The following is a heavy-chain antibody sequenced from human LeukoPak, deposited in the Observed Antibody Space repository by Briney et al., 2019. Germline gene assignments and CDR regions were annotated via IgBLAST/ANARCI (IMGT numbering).Heavy chain of an antibody. J-gene: IGHJ6*02. CDR3: AKVPHRNSSGWYYIDYYYYGMDV. V-gene: IGHV3-23*01. CDR2: ISGSGGST. CDR1: GFTFSSYA. Sequence: PGGSLRLSCAASGFTFSSYAMSWVRQAPGKGLEWVSAISGSGGSTYYADSVKGRFTISRDNSKNTLYLQMNSLRAEDTAVYYCAKVPHRNSSGWYYIDYYYYGMDVWGQGTTVTVSS. D-gene: IGHD6-19*01.